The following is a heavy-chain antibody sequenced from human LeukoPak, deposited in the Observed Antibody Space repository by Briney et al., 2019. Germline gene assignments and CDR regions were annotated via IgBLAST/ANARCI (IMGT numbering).Heavy chain of an antibody. J-gene: IGHJ4*02. D-gene: IGHD5-18*01. V-gene: IGHV3-23*01. CDR2: ISGSGGST. CDR1: GFTFSSYA. Sequence: GGSLRLSCAASGFTFSSYAMSWVRQAPGKGLEWVSAISGSGGSTYYADSVKGRFTISRDNSKNTLYLQMNSLRAEDTAVYYCAKVGRGYSCGSNDYWGQGTLVTVSS. CDR3: AKVGRGYSCGSNDY.